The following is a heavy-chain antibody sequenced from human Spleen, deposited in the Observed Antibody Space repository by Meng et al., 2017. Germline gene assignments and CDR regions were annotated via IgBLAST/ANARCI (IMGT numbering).Heavy chain of an antibody. CDR3: ATGAAAADH. V-gene: IGHV3-15*01. J-gene: IGHJ4*02. D-gene: IGHD6-13*01. Sequence: GGSLRLSCAASGLTFTDAWMSWVRQAPGKGLEWVGRIKRNSDGGTIDYAAPVKGRFTSSRDDSKNTLYLQMDSLITEDTAVYFCATGAAAADHWGQGTLVTVSS. CDR2: IKRNSDGGTI. CDR1: GLTFTDAW.